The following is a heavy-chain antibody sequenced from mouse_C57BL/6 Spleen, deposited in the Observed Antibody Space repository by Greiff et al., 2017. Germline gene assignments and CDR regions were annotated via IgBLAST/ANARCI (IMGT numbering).Heavy chain of an antibody. D-gene: IGHD2-10*02. Sequence: QVQLQQPGAELVMPGASVKLSCKASGYTFTSYWMHWVKQRPGQGLEWIGEIDPSDSYTNYNQKFKGKSTLTVDKSSSTAYMQLSSLTSEDSAVYYCARVWSSYAMDYWGQGTSVTVSS. CDR3: ARVWSSYAMDY. CDR1: GYTFTSYW. CDR2: IDPSDSYT. V-gene: IGHV1-69*01. J-gene: IGHJ4*01.